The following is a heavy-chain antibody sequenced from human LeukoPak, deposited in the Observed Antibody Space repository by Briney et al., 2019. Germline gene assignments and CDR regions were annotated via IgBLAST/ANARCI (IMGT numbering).Heavy chain of an antibody. V-gene: IGHV4-34*01. Sequence: PSVTLSLTCAVYGGSFSGYYWSWIRQSPGKGLEWIGEIYHSGSTNSNPSLKSRVTISVDTSKNQFSLKLSSVTAADTAVYYCARVKTTMIVATRAFDIRGQGTMVTVSS. CDR3: ARVKTTMIVATRAFDI. CDR2: IYHSGST. D-gene: IGHD3-22*01. CDR1: GGSFSGYY. J-gene: IGHJ3*02.